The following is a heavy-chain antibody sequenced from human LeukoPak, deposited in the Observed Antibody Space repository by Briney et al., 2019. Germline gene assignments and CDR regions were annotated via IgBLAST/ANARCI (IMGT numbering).Heavy chain of an antibody. J-gene: IGHJ4*02. V-gene: IGHV3-21*01. CDR2: ISSSSSYI. Sequence: GGSLRLSCAASGFTFSSYSMNWVRQAPGKGLEWVSSISSSSSYIYYADSVKGRFTISRDNAKNSLYPQMNSLRAEDTAVYYCARERYCSSTSCYYSRGLFDYWGQGTLVTVSS. CDR3: ARERYCSSTSCYYSRGLFDY. CDR1: GFTFSSYS. D-gene: IGHD2-2*01.